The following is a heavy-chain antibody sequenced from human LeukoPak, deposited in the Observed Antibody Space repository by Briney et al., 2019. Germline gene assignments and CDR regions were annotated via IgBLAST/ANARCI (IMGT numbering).Heavy chain of an antibody. CDR3: ARQLGRGGDY. CDR2: IKQDGSEK. J-gene: IGHJ4*02. CDR1: GFTFSSYS. D-gene: IGHD1-1*01. V-gene: IGHV3-7*01. Sequence: GGSLRLSCAASGFTFSSYSMSWVRQAPGKGLEWVANIKQDGSEKYYVDSVKGRFTISRDNAKNSLYLQMNSLRAEDTAVYYCARQLGRGGDYWGQGTLVTVSS.